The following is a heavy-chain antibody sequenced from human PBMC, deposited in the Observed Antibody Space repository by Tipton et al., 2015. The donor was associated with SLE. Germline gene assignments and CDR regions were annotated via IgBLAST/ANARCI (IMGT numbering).Heavy chain of an antibody. CDR1: GGSITNYY. CDR3: VRVSSGGPFDL. J-gene: IGHJ2*01. D-gene: IGHD5/OR15-5a*01. V-gene: IGHV4-59*01. Sequence: TLSLTCTVSGGSITNYYWTWIRQPPGKGLEWIGYIYYSGRTGYNPSLRSRVTMSVDTSKNQFSLKLSSVTAADTAMYYCVRVSSGGPFDLWGRGTLVTVSS. CDR2: IYYSGRT.